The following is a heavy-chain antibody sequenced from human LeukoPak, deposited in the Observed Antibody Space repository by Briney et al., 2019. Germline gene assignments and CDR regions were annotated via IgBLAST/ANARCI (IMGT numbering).Heavy chain of an antibody. CDR1: GFTFSSYG. Sequence: GSLRLSCAASGFTFSSYGMDWVRQAPGKGLGGVSYISSSGSTIYYADSVKGRFTISRDNAKNSLYLQMNSLRAEDTAVYYCAELGITMIGGVWGKGTTVTISS. D-gene: IGHD3-10*02. CDR3: AELGITMIGGV. CDR2: ISSSGSTI. V-gene: IGHV3-48*03. J-gene: IGHJ6*04.